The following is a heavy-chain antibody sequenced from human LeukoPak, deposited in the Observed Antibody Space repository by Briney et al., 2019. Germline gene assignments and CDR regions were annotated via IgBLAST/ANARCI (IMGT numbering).Heavy chain of an antibody. J-gene: IGHJ4*02. CDR3: ARKFGY. Sequence: GGSLRLSCAVSGFTFSSYSMNWVRQAPGKGLEWVSYIHSSGNTIYYADSVKGRFTISRDNANNSLYLQMSSLRAEDTAVYYCARKFGYWGQGTLVTVSS. CDR1: GFTFSSYS. CDR2: IHSSGNTI. V-gene: IGHV3-48*01.